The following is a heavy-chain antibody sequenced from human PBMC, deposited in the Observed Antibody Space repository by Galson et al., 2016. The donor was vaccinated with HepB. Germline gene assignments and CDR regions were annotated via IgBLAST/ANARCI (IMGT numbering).Heavy chain of an antibody. J-gene: IGHJ6*02. CDR3: ARGTRFDQRGIDV. CDR2: IYHSGNT. V-gene: IGHV4-38-2*02. CDR1: GFSISSDFY. Sequence: SETLSLTCTVSGFSISSDFYWTWIRQPPGKGLEWIGSIYHSGNTYYNPSLESPVTISVDPSNNQFSLRLSSVTAADTADYFCARGTRFDQRGIDVWGQGTTVTVSS. D-gene: IGHD1/OR15-1a*01.